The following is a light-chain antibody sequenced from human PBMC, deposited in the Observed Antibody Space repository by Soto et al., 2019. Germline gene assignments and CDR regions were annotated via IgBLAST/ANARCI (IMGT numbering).Light chain of an antibody. CDR1: QSVSSN. J-gene: IGKJ1*01. CDR2: GAS. V-gene: IGKV3-20*01. CDR3: QQYGGSLTWT. Sequence: EIVMAQSPATLSVSPGERTTLFCRASQSVSSNLAWSQQKPGQSTRLLISGASTRATGIPARFSGSWSGPDFTITISGLEPEDFAVYYWQQYGGSLTWTFGQWTKL.